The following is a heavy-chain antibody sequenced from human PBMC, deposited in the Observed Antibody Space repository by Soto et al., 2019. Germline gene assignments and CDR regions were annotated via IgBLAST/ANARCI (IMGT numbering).Heavy chain of an antibody. CDR1: GAAIKTGGYS. J-gene: IGHJ5*02. Sequence: SETLSLTCSVSGAAIKTGGYSWSWIRQPPAGGLEWIGYISRSGNAYYNPSLRSRVTISEDISKNQISLNLTSVNAADTAVYFCARVRDYGSGTLTWFDPWGQGPLVTVSS. CDR2: ISRSGNA. D-gene: IGHD3-10*01. V-gene: IGHV4-30-2*01. CDR3: ARVRDYGSGTLTWFDP.